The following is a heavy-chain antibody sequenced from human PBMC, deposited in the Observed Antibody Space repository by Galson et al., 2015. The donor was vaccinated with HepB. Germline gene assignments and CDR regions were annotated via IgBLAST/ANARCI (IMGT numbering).Heavy chain of an antibody. D-gene: IGHD1-26*01. CDR2: IHYTGSA. CDR3: ARLLPQTNNWSYGGYFDF. J-gene: IGHJ4*02. V-gene: IGHV4-59*01. CDR1: GFAISGFY. Sequence: SETLSLTCTVSGFAISGFYWSWIRQTPGKGLEWIGHIHYTGSANYSPSLTSRVSISVDAAENRFSLELTSVTAADTAIYFCARLLPQTNNWSYGGYFDFWGQGALVTVSS.